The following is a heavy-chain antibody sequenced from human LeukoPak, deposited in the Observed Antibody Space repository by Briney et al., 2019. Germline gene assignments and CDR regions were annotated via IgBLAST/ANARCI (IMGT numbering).Heavy chain of an antibody. V-gene: IGHV1-24*01. D-gene: IGHD3-22*01. CDR2: FDPEDGET. J-gene: IGHJ4*02. CDR1: GYTLTELS. Sequence: ASVKVSCKVSGYTLTELSMHWVRQAPGKGLEWMGGFDPEDGETIYAQKFQGRVTMTEDTSTDTAYMELSSLRSEDTAVYYCATDSKGSGSNPALFDYWGQGTLVTVSS. CDR3: ATDSKGSGSNPALFDY.